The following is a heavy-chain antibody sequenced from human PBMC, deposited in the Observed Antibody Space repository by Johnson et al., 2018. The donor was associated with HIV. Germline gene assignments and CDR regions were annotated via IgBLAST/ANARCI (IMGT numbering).Heavy chain of an antibody. CDR3: TRVSSTSGALDI. J-gene: IGHJ3*02. Sequence: VQLVESGGGLVQPGGSLRLSCAASGFTVSSNYMSWVRQAPGKGLEWVSVIYSGGDTYYSDSVMGRFTISRDTSKNTLYLQMNSLRGDETAVYYCTRVSSTSGALDIWGQGTMVTVSS. CDR1: GFTVSSNY. V-gene: IGHV3-66*01. D-gene: IGHD2-15*01. CDR2: IYSGGDT.